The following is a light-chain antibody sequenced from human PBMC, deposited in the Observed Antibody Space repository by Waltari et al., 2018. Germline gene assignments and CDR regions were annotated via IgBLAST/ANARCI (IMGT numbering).Light chain of an antibody. CDR2: WAS. CDR1: QSALYSSNKKHY. V-gene: IGKV4-1*01. CDR3: QQYYSTPPWT. J-gene: IGKJ1*01. Sequence: DIVMTQSPDSLAVSLGERATINCKSRQSALYSSNKKHYLAWYQPKPGQPPKLLIYWASTRESGVPDRFSGSGSGTDFTLTISSLQAEDVAVYYCQQYYSTPPWTFGQGTKVEIK.